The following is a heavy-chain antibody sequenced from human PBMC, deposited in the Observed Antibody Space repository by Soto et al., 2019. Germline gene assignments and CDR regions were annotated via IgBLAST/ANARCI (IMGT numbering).Heavy chain of an antibody. CDR2: IFYSGTT. CDR1: GDSISSSSYY. CDR3: ARLGRMSFDY. V-gene: IGHV4-39*01. J-gene: IGHJ4*02. D-gene: IGHD2-8*01. Sequence: QLQLQESGPGLVKPSETLSLTCTVSGDSISSSSYYWGWIRQPPGKGLEWIGNIFYSGTTYYNPSLKSRVXIXVDTSKNQFSLKLSSVTAADTAVYYCARLGRMSFDYWGQGTLVTVSS.